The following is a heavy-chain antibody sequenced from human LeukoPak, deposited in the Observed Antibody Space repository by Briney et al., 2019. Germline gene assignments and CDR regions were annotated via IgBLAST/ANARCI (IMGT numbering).Heavy chain of an antibody. CDR3: ARDHRYFDWPYYFDY. CDR2: ISGSGGST. D-gene: IGHD3-9*01. V-gene: IGHV3-23*01. J-gene: IGHJ4*02. CDR1: GFTFSSYA. Sequence: GGSLRLSCAASGFTFSSYAMSWVRQAPGKGLEWVSAISGSGGSTYYADSVKGRFTISRDNSKNTLYLQMNSLRAEDTAVYYCARDHRYFDWPYYFDYWGQGTLVTVSS.